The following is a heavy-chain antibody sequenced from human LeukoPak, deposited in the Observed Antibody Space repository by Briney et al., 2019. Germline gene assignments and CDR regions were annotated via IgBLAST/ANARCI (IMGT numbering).Heavy chain of an antibody. J-gene: IGHJ4*02. V-gene: IGHV4-38-2*02. Sequence: KASETLSLXCVVSGYAISSGYHWGWIRQPPGEGLEWIGVVYRSGTTYYNPSLKSRVTISVDTSKNQISLTVRSVTAADTAVYYCARENWVFDYWGQRILVTVSS. CDR1: GYAISSGYH. D-gene: IGHD7-27*01. CDR3: ARENWVFDY. CDR2: VYRSGTT.